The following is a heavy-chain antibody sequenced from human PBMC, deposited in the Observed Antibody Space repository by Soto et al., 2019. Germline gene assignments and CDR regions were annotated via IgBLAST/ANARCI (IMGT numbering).Heavy chain of an antibody. Sequence: QVQLVQSGAEVKKPGASVKVSCKASGYTFTSYGISWVRQAPGQGLEWMGWISAYNGNTNYAQKLQGRVTMTTDTSTSTAYMELRSLRSDDTAVYYCARDSLVVPAAHYYYYYGMDVWGQGTTVTVSS. D-gene: IGHD2-2*01. J-gene: IGHJ6*02. CDR2: ISAYNGNT. CDR1: GYTFTSYG. V-gene: IGHV1-18*01. CDR3: ARDSLVVPAAHYYYYYGMDV.